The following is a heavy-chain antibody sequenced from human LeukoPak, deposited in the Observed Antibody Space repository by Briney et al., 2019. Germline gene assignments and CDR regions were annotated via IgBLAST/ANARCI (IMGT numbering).Heavy chain of an antibody. CDR3: ARELVGVPHSSSSADYFDY. Sequence: SETLSLTCAVYGGSFSGYYWSWIRQPPGKGLEWIGEINHSGSTKFNPSLKSRVTISVDTSNNRFSLKLSSVTAADTAVYYCARELVGVPHSSSSADYFDYWGQGTLVTVSS. D-gene: IGHD6-6*01. V-gene: IGHV4-34*01. CDR1: GGSFSGYY. CDR2: INHSGST. J-gene: IGHJ4*02.